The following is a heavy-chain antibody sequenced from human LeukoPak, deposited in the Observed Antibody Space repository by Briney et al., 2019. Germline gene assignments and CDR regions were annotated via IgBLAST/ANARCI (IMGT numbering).Heavy chain of an antibody. D-gene: IGHD6-25*01. CDR1: GYTFTSYA. CDR3: ARGSVRGYSSVNYYFDY. V-gene: IGHV1-3*01. J-gene: IGHJ4*02. CDR2: INAGNGNT. Sequence: GASVKVSCKASGYTFTSYAMHWVRQAPGQRLEWMGWINAGNGNTKYSQKFQGRVTMTRNTSISTAYMELSSLRSEDTAVYYCARGSVRGYSSVNYYFDYWGQGTLVTVSS.